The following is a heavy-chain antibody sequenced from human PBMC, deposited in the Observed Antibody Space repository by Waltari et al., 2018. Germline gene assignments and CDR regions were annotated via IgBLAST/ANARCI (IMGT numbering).Heavy chain of an antibody. V-gene: IGHV3-30*02. CDR2: IRYDGSNK. D-gene: IGHD2-2*01. CDR1: GFTFSSYG. J-gene: IGHJ4*02. Sequence: QVQLVESGGGVVQPGGSLRLSCAASGFTFSSYGMHWVRQAPGKGLEGVAFIRYDGSNKYYADSVKGRFTISRDNSKNTLYLQMNSLRAEDTAVYYCAKDRGVVVPADEYYFDYWGQGTLVTVSS. CDR3: AKDRGVVVPADEYYFDY.